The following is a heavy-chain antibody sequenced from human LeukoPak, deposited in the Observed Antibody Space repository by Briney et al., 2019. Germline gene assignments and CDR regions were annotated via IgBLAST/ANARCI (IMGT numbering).Heavy chain of an antibody. CDR1: GFTFSSYG. V-gene: IGHV3-33*06. D-gene: IGHD4-17*01. J-gene: IGHJ3*02. CDR2: IWYDGSNK. CDR3: AEDYGDYVGNAFDI. Sequence: PGGSLRLSCAASGFTFSSYGMHWIRQAPGKGLEWVAVIWYDGSNKYYADSVKGRFTISRDNSKNTLYLQMNSLRAEDTAVYYCAEDYGDYVGNAFDIWGQGTMVTVSS.